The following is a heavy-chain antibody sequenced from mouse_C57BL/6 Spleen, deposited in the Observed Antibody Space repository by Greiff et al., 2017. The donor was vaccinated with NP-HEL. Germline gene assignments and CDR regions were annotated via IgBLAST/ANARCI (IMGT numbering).Heavy chain of an antibody. CDR2: IYYSGTI. CDR3: ARLYDGYFYFDY. Sequence: VQLQESGPGLVKPSQTVFLTCTVTGISITTGNYRWSWIRQFPGNKLEWIGYIYYSGTITYNPSLTSRTTITRDTPKNQFFLEMNSLTAEDTATYYCARLYDGYFYFDYWGQGTTLTVSA. V-gene: IGHV3-5*01. CDR1: GISITTGNYR. J-gene: IGHJ2*01. D-gene: IGHD2-3*01.